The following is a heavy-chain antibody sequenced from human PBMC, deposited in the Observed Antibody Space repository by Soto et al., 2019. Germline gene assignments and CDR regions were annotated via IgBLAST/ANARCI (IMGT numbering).Heavy chain of an antibody. CDR1: GYTFTSYY. CDR2: INPSGGST. V-gene: IGHV1-46*01. D-gene: IGHD2-15*01. CDR3: ARGAFVVVALTWWFDP. Sequence: WASVKVSCKASGYTFTSYYMHWVRQAPGQGLEWMGIINPSGGSTSYAQKFQGRVTMTRDTSTSTVYMELSSLRSEDTAVYYCARGAFVVVALTWWFDPWGQGTLVTVSS. J-gene: IGHJ5*02.